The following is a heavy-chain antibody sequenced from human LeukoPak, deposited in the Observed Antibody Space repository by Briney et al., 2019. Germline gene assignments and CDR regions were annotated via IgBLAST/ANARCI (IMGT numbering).Heavy chain of an antibody. CDR3: VKSMAAAGQAYDY. V-gene: IGHV3-64D*06. CDR2: VTADGGRT. Sequence: GGSLRLSCSASGFTFSNYAMHWVRQAPGKGLEDVSSVTADGGRTYYADSVKGRFTISRDNSKNTLYLQMSSLRADDTSVYYCVKSMAAAGQAYDYWGQGTLVTVSS. D-gene: IGHD6-13*01. J-gene: IGHJ4*02. CDR1: GFTFSNYA.